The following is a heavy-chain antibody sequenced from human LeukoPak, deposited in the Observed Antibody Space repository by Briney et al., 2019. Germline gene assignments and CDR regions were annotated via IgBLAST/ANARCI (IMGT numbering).Heavy chain of an antibody. Sequence: GGSLRLSCAASGFTFSTYWMTWVRQAPGKGLEWVANIKQDGVEKYYVDSVKGRFTISRDNAKNSLYLQMNSLRAEDTAMYYCARDVPYYYDSSGYYYDDAFDIWGQGTMVTVSS. V-gene: IGHV3-7*01. CDR3: ARDVPYYYDSSGYYYDDAFDI. D-gene: IGHD3-22*01. CDR2: IKQDGVEK. J-gene: IGHJ3*02. CDR1: GFTFSTYW.